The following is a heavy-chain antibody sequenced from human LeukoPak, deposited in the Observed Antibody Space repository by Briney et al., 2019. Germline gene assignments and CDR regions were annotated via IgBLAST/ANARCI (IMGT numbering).Heavy chain of an antibody. J-gene: IGHJ4*02. V-gene: IGHV3-21*01. D-gene: IGHD6-13*01. CDR1: GFTFSSYS. CDR2: ISSSSSYI. CDR3: AREYSSSWSDY. Sequence: GGSLRLSCAASGFTFSSYSMNWVRQAPGKGLEWVSSISSSSSYIYYADSVKGRFTTSRDNAKNSLYLQMNSLRAEDTAAYYCAREYSSSWSDYWGQGALVTVSS.